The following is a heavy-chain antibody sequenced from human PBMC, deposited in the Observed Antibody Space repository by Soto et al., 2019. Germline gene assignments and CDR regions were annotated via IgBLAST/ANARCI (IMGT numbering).Heavy chain of an antibody. D-gene: IGHD2-2*01. CDR3: ARGYCSSTSCYNWFDP. J-gene: IGHJ5*02. Sequence: QVQLVQSGAEVKKPGCSVKVSCKASGGTFSSYAISWVRQAPGQGLEWMGGIIPIFGTANYAQKFQGRVTITADESTSTAYMELSSLRSEDTAVYYCARGYCSSTSCYNWFDPWGQGTLVTVSS. V-gene: IGHV1-69*01. CDR1: GGTFSSYA. CDR2: IIPIFGTA.